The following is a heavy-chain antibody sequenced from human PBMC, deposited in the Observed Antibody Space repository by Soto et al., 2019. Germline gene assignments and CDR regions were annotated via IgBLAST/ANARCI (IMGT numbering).Heavy chain of an antibody. CDR2: INSSGGSP. CDR3: AGERNYDFWSGYSSYGMDV. J-gene: IGHJ6*02. D-gene: IGHD3-3*01. Sequence: QVQLIHSGAEVRKPGASVKVSCKASGDSFTNYYFHWVRQAPGQSLEWMGIINSSGGSPTYAQKFLGRVTRARDTSTSTVYMELSSLKSEATAVYYCAGERNYDFWSGYSSYGMDVWGQGTTVSVSS. CDR1: GDSFTNYY. V-gene: IGHV1-46*01.